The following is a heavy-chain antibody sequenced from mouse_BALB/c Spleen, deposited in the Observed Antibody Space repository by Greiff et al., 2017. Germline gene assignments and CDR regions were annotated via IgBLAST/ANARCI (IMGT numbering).Heavy chain of an antibody. D-gene: IGHD1-2*01. CDR3: ARRDTTAPFAY. CDR2: INSNGGST. Sequence: EVQRVESGGGLVKLGGSLKLSCAASGFTFSSYYMSWVRQTPEKRLELVAAINSNGGSTYYPDTVKGRFTISRDNAKNTLYLQMSSLKSEDTALYYCARRDTTAPFAYWGQGTLVTVSA. V-gene: IGHV5-6-2*01. CDR1: GFTFSSYY. J-gene: IGHJ3*01.